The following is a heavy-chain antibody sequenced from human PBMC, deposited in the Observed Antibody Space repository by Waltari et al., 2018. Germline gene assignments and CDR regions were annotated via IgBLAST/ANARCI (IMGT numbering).Heavy chain of an antibody. Sequence: QVQLVQSGAEVKKPGSSVKVSCKASGDTFSSYAISWVRQAPGQGLEWMGGIIHILGIANYAQKFQGRVTITADEFTSTAYMELSSLRSEDTAVYYCARDGASNWYFDLWGRGTLVTVSS. CDR3: ARDGASNWYFDL. CDR1: GDTFSSYA. V-gene: IGHV1-69*04. J-gene: IGHJ2*01. CDR2: IIHILGIA. D-gene: IGHD2-2*01.